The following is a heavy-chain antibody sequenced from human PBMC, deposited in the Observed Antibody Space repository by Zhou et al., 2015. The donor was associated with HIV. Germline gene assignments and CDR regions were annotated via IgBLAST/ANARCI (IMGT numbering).Heavy chain of an antibody. V-gene: IGHV3-9*01. CDR2: ISWNSVSI. CDR3: AKDTTRYYDSSGYHYFDY. CDR1: GFTFDDYA. D-gene: IGHD3-22*01. J-gene: IGHJ4*02. Sequence: EVQLVESGGGLVQPGRSLRLSCAASGFTFDDYAMHWVRQAPGKGLKWVSGISWNSVSIGYVDSVKGRFTISRDNAKNSLYLQMNSLRAEDTALYYCAKDTTRYYDSSGYHYFDYWGQGTLVTVSS.